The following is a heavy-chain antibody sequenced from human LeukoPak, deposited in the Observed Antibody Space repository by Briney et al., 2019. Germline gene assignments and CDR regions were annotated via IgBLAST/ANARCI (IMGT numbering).Heavy chain of an antibody. Sequence: ASVKVSCKASGYTFTSYDINWVRQATGQGLEWMGWMNPNSGNTGYAQKFQGRVTMTRNTSISTAYMELSSLRSEDTAVYYCARVSPRPGEKRIAAAGTRLLLGYWGQRTLVTVSS. D-gene: IGHD6-13*01. V-gene: IGHV1-8*01. CDR2: MNPNSGNT. CDR1: GYTFTSYD. CDR3: ARVSPRPGEKRIAAAGTRLLLGY. J-gene: IGHJ4*02.